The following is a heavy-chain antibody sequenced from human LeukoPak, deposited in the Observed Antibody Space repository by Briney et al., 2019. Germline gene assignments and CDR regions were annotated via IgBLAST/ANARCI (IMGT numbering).Heavy chain of an antibody. J-gene: IGHJ5*02. D-gene: IGHD3-22*01. CDR3: ARSGSGYYFNWFDP. CDR1: GVSISSYY. CDR2: IYYSGST. Sequence: SETLSLTCTVSGVSISSYYWSWIRQPPGKGLEWIGYIYYSGSTNYNPSLKSRVTISVDTSKNQFSLKLSSVAAADTAVYYCARSGSGYYFNWFDPWGQGTLVTVSS. V-gene: IGHV4-59*01.